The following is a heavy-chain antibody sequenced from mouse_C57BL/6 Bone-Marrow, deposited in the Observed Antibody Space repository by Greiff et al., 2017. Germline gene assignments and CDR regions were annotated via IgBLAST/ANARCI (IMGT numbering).Heavy chain of an antibody. CDR3: ASYYYGSTYFDY. Sequence: QVQLQQPGAELVMPGASVKLSCKASGYTFTSYWMHWVKQRPGQGLEWIGEIDPSDSYTNYNEKFKSKATLTVDKSSSTAYMQLSSLTSEDSAVYYCASYYYGSTYFDYWGQGTTLTVSS. J-gene: IGHJ2*01. D-gene: IGHD1-1*01. CDR2: IDPSDSYT. CDR1: GYTFTSYW. V-gene: IGHV1-69*01.